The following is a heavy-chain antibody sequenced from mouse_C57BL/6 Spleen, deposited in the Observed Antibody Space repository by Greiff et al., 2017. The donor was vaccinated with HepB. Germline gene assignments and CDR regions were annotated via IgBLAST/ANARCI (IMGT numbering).Heavy chain of an antibody. J-gene: IGHJ2*01. CDR3: ARHSSGYTFDY. D-gene: IGHD3-2*02. CDR1: GFTFSSYG. V-gene: IGHV5-6*01. CDR2: ISSGGSYT. Sequence: EVKLVESGGDLVKPGGSLKLSCAASGFTFSSYGMSWVRQTPDKRLEWVATISSGGSYTYYPDSVKGRFTISSDNAKNTLYLQMSSLKSEDTAMYYCARHSSGYTFDYWGQGTTLTVSS.